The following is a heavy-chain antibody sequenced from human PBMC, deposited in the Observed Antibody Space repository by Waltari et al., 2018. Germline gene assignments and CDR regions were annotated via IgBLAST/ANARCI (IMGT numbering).Heavy chain of an antibody. CDR3: ARGRDY. CDR1: GGSFSGYS. CDR2: INHSGST. V-gene: IGHV4-34*01. Sequence: QVQLQQWGAGLLKPSETLSLTCAVYGGSFSGYSWSWFRQPPGKGLEWIGEINHSGSTNYNPSLKSRVTISVDTSKNQFSLKLSSVTAADTVVYYCARGRDYWGQGTLVTVSS. J-gene: IGHJ4*02.